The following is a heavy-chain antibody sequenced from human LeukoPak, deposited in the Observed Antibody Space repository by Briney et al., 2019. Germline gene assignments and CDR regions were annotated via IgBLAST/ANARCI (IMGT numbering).Heavy chain of an antibody. V-gene: IGHV3-66*02. J-gene: IGHJ4*02. Sequence: GGSLRLSCAASGFTVSSNYMSWVRQAPGKGLEWVSVIYSGGSTYYADSVKGRFTISRDNSKTTLYLQMKRLRAEDTAVYYCARATRPYYDSSGYSLDYWGQGTLVTVSS. CDR2: IYSGGST. D-gene: IGHD3-22*01. CDR3: ARATRPYYDSSGYSLDY. CDR1: GFTVSSNY.